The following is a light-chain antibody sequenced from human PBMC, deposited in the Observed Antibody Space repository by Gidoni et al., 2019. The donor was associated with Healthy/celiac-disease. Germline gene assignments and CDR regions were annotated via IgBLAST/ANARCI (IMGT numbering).Light chain of an antibody. Sequence: DIQLTQSPSFLSASVGDRVIITCRASQGISSYLAWYQQKPGKAPKLLIYAASTLQGGVPSRFSGSGSGTEFTLTISSLQPEDFATYYCQQRNSYPRTFXGXTKVEIK. CDR1: QGISSY. J-gene: IGKJ4*02. CDR2: AAS. V-gene: IGKV1-9*01. CDR3: QQRNSYPRT.